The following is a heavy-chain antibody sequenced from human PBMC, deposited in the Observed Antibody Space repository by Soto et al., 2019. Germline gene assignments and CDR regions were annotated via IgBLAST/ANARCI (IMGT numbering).Heavy chain of an antibody. CDR3: ASVRGGYYYAMDV. V-gene: IGHV4-4*02. Sequence: PSETLSLTCAVSGGSISSSNWWSWVRQPPGKGLEWIGEIYHSGSTNYNPSLKSRVTISVDKSKNQFSLKLSSVTAADTAVYYCASVRGGYYYAMDVWGQRTTVTVSS. D-gene: IGHD3-10*02. CDR1: GGSISSSNW. J-gene: IGHJ6*02. CDR2: IYHSGST.